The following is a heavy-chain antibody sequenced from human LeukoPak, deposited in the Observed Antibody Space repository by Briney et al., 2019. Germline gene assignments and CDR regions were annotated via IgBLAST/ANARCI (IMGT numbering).Heavy chain of an antibody. CDR3: AKGAAAGLVDWFDP. D-gene: IGHD6-13*01. V-gene: IGHV3-23*01. Sequence: GGSLRLSCAASGFIFSNYALMWVRQAPGKGLEWVSSITGRGDETFYADSVKGRFSLSRDNSKNTLYLQMYSLGAEDTAIYYCAKGAAAGLVDWFDPWGQGTLVTVSS. CDR1: GFIFSNYA. J-gene: IGHJ5*02. CDR2: ITGRGDET.